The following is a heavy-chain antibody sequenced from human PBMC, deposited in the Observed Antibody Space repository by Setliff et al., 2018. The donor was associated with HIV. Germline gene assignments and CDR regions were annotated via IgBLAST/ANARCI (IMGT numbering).Heavy chain of an antibody. CDR3: ARQPSGFLNPKDSFDF. CDR2: IYPGDSDT. CDR1: GYTFTNYW. J-gene: IGHJ3*01. Sequence: GESLKISCRGSGYTFTNYWIGWVRQMPGRGLEWMGIIYPGDSDTRYSPSFEGQVTMSADKSINTAYLQWNSLKASDTAIYYCARQPSGFLNPKDSFDFWGQGTRVTVSS. V-gene: IGHV5-51*01.